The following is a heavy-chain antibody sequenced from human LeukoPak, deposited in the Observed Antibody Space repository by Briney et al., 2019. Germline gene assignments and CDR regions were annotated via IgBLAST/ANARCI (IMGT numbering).Heavy chain of an antibody. J-gene: IGHJ5*02. CDR1: GGTFSSYA. CDR2: IIPIFGTA. V-gene: IGHV1-69*05. CDR3: AREKNDYSNKWGSFDP. D-gene: IGHD4-11*01. Sequence: ASVTVSCKASGGTFSSYAISWVRQAPGQGLEWMGRIIPIFGTANYAQKFHGRVTITTDQSTSTAYMELSSLRSEDTAVYYGAREKNDYSNKWGSFDPWGQGTLVTVSS.